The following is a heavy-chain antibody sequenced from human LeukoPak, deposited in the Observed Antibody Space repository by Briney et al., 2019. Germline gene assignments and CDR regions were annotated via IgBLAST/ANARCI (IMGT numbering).Heavy chain of an antibody. J-gene: IGHJ4*02. V-gene: IGHV3-23*01. CDR1: GFTFSSYA. CDR3: AKDYLYYGSGRPDYCDY. Sequence: GGSLRLSCAASGFTFSSYAMSWVRQAPGKGPEWVSAISGSGGSTYYADSVKGRFTISRDNSKNTLYLQMNSLRAEDTAVYYCAKDYLYYGSGRPDYCDYWGQGTLVTVSS. CDR2: ISGSGGST. D-gene: IGHD3-10*01.